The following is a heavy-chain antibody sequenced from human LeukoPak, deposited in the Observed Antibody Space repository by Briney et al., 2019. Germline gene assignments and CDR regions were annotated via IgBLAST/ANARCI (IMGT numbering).Heavy chain of an antibody. CDR3: ARGVGYCSSTSCSLYYYYGMDV. CDR2: MNPNSGNT. CDR1: GYTFTSYD. V-gene: IGHV1-8*01. Sequence: ASVKVSCKASGYTFTSYDINWVRQATGQGLEWMGWMNPNSGNTGYAQKFQGRVTMTRNTSISTAYMELSSLRSEDTAVYYCARGVGYCSSTSCSLYYYYGMDVWGQGTTVTVSS. D-gene: IGHD2-2*01. J-gene: IGHJ6*02.